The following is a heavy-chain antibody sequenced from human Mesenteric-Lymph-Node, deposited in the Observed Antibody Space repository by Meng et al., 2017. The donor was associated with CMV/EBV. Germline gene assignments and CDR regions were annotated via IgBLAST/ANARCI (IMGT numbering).Heavy chain of an antibody. V-gene: IGHV4-59*04. CDR1: GGSISTYY. Sequence: SETLSLTCTVSGGSISTYYWSWIRQPPGKGLEWIGQINYNGISNYNPSLKSRVTISVDTSKNQFSLKLSSVTAADTAVYYCATQYIYGYYFDYWGQGTLVTVSS. CDR2: INYNGIS. J-gene: IGHJ4*02. D-gene: IGHD5-18*01. CDR3: ATQYIYGYYFDY.